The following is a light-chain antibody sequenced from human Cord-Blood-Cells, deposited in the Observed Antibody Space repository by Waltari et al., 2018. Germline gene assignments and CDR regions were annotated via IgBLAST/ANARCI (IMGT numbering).Light chain of an antibody. CDR1: SSDVGGYNY. Sequence: QSALTHLAAVSGSPGQSITISCTGTSSDVGGYNYVSLYQQHPGKAPKRMIYDVSNRPSGVSNRFSGSKSGNTASLTISGLQADDEADYYCSSYTSSSTLVFGGGTKLTVL. V-gene: IGLV2-14*01. J-gene: IGLJ3*02. CDR3: SSYTSSSTLV. CDR2: DVS.